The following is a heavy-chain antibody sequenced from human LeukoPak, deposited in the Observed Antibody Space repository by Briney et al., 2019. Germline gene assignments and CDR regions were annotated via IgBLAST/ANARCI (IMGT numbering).Heavy chain of an antibody. CDR2: IKHDGSEE. CDR1: GLSISGQW. J-gene: IGHJ4*02. V-gene: IGHV3-7*01. CDR3: VVTIYSGYDFDY. D-gene: IGHD5-12*01. Sequence: PGGSLRLSCVVSGLSISGQWMNWVRQAPGQGLEWVANIKHDGSEEHYVDSVKGRFTISRDNSKNTLYLQMSSLRAEDTAVYYCVVTIYSGYDFDYWGQGTLVTVSS.